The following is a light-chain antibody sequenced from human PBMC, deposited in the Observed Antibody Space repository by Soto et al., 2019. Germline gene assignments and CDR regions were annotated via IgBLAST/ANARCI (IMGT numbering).Light chain of an antibody. CDR2: AAS. V-gene: IGKV1-39*01. CDR1: QNIRRY. CDR3: QQSYSTPYT. Sequence: DIQMTQSPSSLSASVGDRVTITCRASQNIRRYLNWYQQKPGKAPELLISAASSLQSGVPSRFSGSGSGTEFTLTISSLQLDDSATYYCQQSYSTPYTLGQGTNLEIK. J-gene: IGKJ2*01.